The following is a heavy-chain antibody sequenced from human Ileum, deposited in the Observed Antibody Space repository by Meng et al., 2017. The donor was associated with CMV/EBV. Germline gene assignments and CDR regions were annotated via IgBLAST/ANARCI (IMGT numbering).Heavy chain of an antibody. D-gene: IGHD3-10*01. CDR1: GFTFADYA. CDR3: VKGSRRMGTTPFDY. CDR2: ISWNTNFV. V-gene: IGHV3-9*03. J-gene: IGHJ4*02. Sequence: SLKISCAASGFTFADYAMHWVRQVPGKGLEWVSGISWNTNFVDYLDSVKGRFTISGDNAKNSLYLQMNSLRPEDMALYYCVKGSRRMGTTPFDYWGQGTLVTVSS.